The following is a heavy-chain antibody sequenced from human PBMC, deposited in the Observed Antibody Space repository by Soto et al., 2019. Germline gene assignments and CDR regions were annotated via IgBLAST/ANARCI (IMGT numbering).Heavy chain of an antibody. CDR1: AGSISSSSYS. CDR3: ARHSDSNPLNYYMDV. V-gene: IGHV4-39*01. J-gene: IGHJ6*03. CDR2: IYFSGST. D-gene: IGHD4-4*01. Sequence: SETLSLTCTVSAGSISSSSYSWGWIRQPPVKGLEWIGCIYFSGSTYYNPSLRSSVTISEDAAKTALSRKPSSGIAANTADYYCARHSDSNPLNYYMDVWDKGTTITVS.